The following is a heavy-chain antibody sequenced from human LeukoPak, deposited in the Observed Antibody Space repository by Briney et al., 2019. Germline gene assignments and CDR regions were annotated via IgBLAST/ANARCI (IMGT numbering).Heavy chain of an antibody. Sequence: SETLSLTCTVSGGSISSYYWSWIRQPPGKGLEWIGYIYYSGSTNYNPSLKSRVTISVDTSKNQLSLKLSSVTAADTAVYYCARDFALGGGYYYYGMDVWGQGTTVTVSS. J-gene: IGHJ6*02. CDR2: IYYSGST. V-gene: IGHV4-59*12. CDR1: GGSISSYY. D-gene: IGHD3-10*01. CDR3: ARDFALGGGYYYYGMDV.